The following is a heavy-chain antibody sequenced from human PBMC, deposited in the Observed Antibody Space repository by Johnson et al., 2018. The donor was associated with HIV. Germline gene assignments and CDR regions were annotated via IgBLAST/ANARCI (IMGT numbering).Heavy chain of an antibody. CDR1: GFTFSDYY. V-gene: IGHV3-11*04. J-gene: IGHJ3*02. CDR3: ARGENYYDSSGYWDDAFDI. CDR2: ISSSGSTI. D-gene: IGHD3-22*01. Sequence: QVQLVESGGGLVKPGGSLRLSCAASGFTFSDYYMSWIRQAPVKGLEWVSYISSSGSTIYYADSVKGRFTISRDNAKNSLYLQMNSLRAEDMAVYYCARGENYYDSSGYWDDAFDIWGQGTMVTVSS.